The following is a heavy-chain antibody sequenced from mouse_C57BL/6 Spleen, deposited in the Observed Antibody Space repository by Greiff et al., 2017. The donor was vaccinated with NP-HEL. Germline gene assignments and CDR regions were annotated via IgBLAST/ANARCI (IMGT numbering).Heavy chain of an antibody. J-gene: IGHJ1*03. CDR2: IDPSDSYT. D-gene: IGHD1-1*01. CDR1: GYTFTSYW. V-gene: IGHV1-50*01. CDR3: ASYYGSRRGYFDV. Sequence: VQLQQSGAELVKPGASVKLSCKASGYTFTSYWMQWVKQRPGQGLEWIGEIDPSDSYTNYNQKFKGKATLTVDTSSSTAYMQLSSLTSEDSAVYYCASYYGSRRGYFDVWGTGTTVTVSS.